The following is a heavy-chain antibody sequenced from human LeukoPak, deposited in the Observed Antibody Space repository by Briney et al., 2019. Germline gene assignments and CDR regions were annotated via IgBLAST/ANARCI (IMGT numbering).Heavy chain of an antibody. D-gene: IGHD1-7*01. CDR1: GGSFSGYY. Sequence: PSETLSLTCAVYGGSFSGYYWSWIRQPPGKGLEWIGEINHSGSTNYNPSLKSRVTISVDTSKNQFSLKVSSVTAADTAVYYCARGRVTGTTPLLWWGQGTLVTVSS. CDR2: INHSGST. CDR3: ARGRVTGTTPLLW. J-gene: IGHJ4*02. V-gene: IGHV4-34*01.